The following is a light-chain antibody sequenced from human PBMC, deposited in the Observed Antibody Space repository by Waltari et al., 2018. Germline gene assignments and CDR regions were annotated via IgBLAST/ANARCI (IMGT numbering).Light chain of an antibody. V-gene: IGKV1-33*01. CDR1: HDISNS. CDR3: QQYNDLPWT. J-gene: IGKJ1*01. Sequence: DIQMTQFPSSLSASVGDRVTITCQASHDISNSLNWYQQKPGKAPKLLIYDVSHLEIGVPSRCSGSGSGTDLTFTISSLQPEDVATYYCQQYNDLPWTFGQGTKVEIK. CDR2: DVS.